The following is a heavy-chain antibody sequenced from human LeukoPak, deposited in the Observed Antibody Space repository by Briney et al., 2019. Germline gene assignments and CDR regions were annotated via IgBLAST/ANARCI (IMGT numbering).Heavy chain of an antibody. CDR2: IYYSGNT. D-gene: IGHD6-6*01. V-gene: IGHV4-39*01. CDR3: ARSLRGAAHHFDY. CDR1: GGSISGSSYY. J-gene: IGHJ4*02. Sequence: SETLSLTCTVSGGSISGSSYYWGWIRQPQGKGLEWIGSIYYSGNTYYNPSLKSRVTISVDTSKNQFSLKLSSVTAADTAVYYCARSLRGAAHHFDYWGQGTLVTVSS.